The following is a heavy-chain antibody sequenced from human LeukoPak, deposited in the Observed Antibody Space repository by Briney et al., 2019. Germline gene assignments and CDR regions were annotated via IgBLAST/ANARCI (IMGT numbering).Heavy chain of an antibody. D-gene: IGHD3-22*01. CDR1: GFTFSSYA. V-gene: IGHV3-30*02. CDR3: AKDQYYYDSSGYYYYYYGMDV. J-gene: IGHJ6*02. CDR2: IRYDGSNE. Sequence: GGSLRLSCAASGFTFSSYAMHWVRQAPGKGLEWVALIRYDGSNEYYADSVKGRFTISRDNSKNTLYLQMNSLRAEDTAVYYCAKDQYYYDSSGYYYYYYGMDVWGQGTTVTVSS.